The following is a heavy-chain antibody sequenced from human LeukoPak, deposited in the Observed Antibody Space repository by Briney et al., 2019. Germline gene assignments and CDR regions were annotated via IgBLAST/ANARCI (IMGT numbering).Heavy chain of an antibody. D-gene: IGHD5/OR15-5a*01. V-gene: IGHV3-30*04. CDR3: ARQSLEASDLDN. CDR1: GFTFSAHS. Sequence: GGSLRLSCAVSGFTFSAHSMHWVRQAPGKGLDWVAVVKHDGSFTSYAASVKGRLTISRDNSKNTVVLQMNSLSVDDTAIYYCARQSLEASDLDNWGQGMLVTVAS. J-gene: IGHJ4*02. CDR2: VKHDGSFT.